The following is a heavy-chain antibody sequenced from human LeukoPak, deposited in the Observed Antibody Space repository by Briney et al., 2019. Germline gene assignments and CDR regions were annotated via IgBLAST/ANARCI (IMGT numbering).Heavy chain of an antibody. V-gene: IGHV4-4*02. CDR2: IYHSGST. Sequence: SGTLSLTCAVSGGSISSSNWWSWVRQPPGKGLEWIGEIYHSGSTNYNPSPKSRVTISVDKSKNQFSLKLSSVTAADTAVYYCARVLRVDTAMEYYFDYWGQGTLVTVSS. D-gene: IGHD5-18*01. CDR3: ARVLRVDTAMEYYFDY. CDR1: GGSISSSNW. J-gene: IGHJ4*02.